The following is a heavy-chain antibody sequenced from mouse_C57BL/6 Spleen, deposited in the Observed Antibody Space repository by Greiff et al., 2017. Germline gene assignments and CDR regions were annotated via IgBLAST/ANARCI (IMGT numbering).Heavy chain of an antibody. V-gene: IGHV1-81*01. CDR3: ARLLITSVVAPSYALDY. CDR2: IYPRSGNT. J-gene: IGHJ4*01. D-gene: IGHD1-1*01. Sequence: QVQLQQSGAELARPGASVKLSCKASGYTFTSYGISWVKQRTGQGLEWIGEIYPRSGNTYYNEKFKGQATLTADKSSSTAYMEIRSLTSEDSAVYFCARLLITSVVAPSYALDYWGQGTSVTVSS. CDR1: GYTFTSYG.